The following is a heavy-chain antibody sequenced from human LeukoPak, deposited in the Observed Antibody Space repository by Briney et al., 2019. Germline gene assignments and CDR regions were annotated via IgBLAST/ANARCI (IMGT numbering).Heavy chain of an antibody. CDR1: GYTFTGHY. CDR2: INPNSGGT. V-gene: IGHV1-2*04. CDR3: ARGGIYSSSWYGFTDAFDI. D-gene: IGHD6-13*01. Sequence: ASVKVSCKASGYTFTGHYMHWVRQAPGQGLEWMGWINPNSGGTNYAQKFQGWVTMTRDTSISTAYMELSRLRSDDTAVYYCARGGIYSSSWYGFTDAFDIWGQGTMVTVSS. J-gene: IGHJ3*02.